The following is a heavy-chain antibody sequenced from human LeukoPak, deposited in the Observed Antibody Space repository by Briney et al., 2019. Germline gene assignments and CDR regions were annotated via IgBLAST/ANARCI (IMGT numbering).Heavy chain of an antibody. V-gene: IGHV4-61*09. CDR3: ARLGPYSGSYYDY. J-gene: IGHJ4*02. CDR1: GGSISSGSYY. D-gene: IGHD1-26*01. Sequence: PSETLSLTCTVSGGSISSGSYYWSWIRQPAGKGLEWIGHIYTSGGTNYNPSLKSRVTISVDTSKNQFSLKLSSVSAADTAVYYCARLGPYSGSYYDYWGQGTLVTVSS. CDR2: IYTSGGT.